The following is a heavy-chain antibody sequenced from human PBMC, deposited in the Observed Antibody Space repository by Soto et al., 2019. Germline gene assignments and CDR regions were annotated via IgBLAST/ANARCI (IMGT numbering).Heavy chain of an antibody. J-gene: IGHJ3*02. D-gene: IGHD2-2*01. CDR1: GFTFTSSA. Sequence: SVKVSCKASGFTFTSSAVQWVRQARGQRLEWIGWIVVGSGNTNYAQKFQERVTITRDMSTSTAYMELSSLRSEDTAVYYCAALRGHEDCSSTSCPVDAFDISGQVTMVTVSS. CDR2: IVVGSGNT. V-gene: IGHV1-58*01. CDR3: AALRGHEDCSSTSCPVDAFDI.